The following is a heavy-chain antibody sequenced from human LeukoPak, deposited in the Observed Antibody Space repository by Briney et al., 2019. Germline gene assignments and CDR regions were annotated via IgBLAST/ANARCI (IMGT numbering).Heavy chain of an antibody. Sequence: KPSETLSLTCAVSGYSISSAYYWGWIRQPPGKGLEWIGSIYHSGSTHYNPSLKSRVTISVDTSKNQFSLKLSSVTAADTAVYYCASLNIAARRVVDYWGQGTLVTVSS. CDR2: IYHSGST. CDR3: ASLNIAARRVVDY. CDR1: GYSISSAYY. D-gene: IGHD6-6*01. V-gene: IGHV4-38-2*01. J-gene: IGHJ4*02.